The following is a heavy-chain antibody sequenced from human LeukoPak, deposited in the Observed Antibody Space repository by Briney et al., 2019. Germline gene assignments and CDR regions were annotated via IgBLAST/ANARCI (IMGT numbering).Heavy chain of an antibody. J-gene: IGHJ4*02. CDR3: ARGPPNWGFDF. D-gene: IGHD7-27*01. CDR2: MSPNSGDT. Sequence: ASVKVSCKASGYTFTSYYMHWVRQAPGQGLEWMGWMSPNSGDTGYAQKFQGRVTMTRDTSISTASMELTSLRSEDTAVYYCARGPPNWGFDFWGQGALVTVSS. V-gene: IGHV1-8*02. CDR1: GYTFTSYY.